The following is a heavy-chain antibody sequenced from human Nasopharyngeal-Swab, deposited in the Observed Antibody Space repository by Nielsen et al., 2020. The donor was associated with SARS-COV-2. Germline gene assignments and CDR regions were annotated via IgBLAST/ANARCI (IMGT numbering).Heavy chain of an antibody. D-gene: IGHD4-17*01. V-gene: IGHV3-30-3*01. CDR3: ARENDYGDYPTGGSAFDI. J-gene: IGHJ3*02. Sequence: GESLKISCAASGFTFSSYAMHWVRQAPGKGLEWVAVISYDGSNKYYADSVKGRFTISRDNSKNTLYLQMNSLRAEDTAVYYCARENDYGDYPTGGSAFDIWGQGTMVTVSS. CDR2: ISYDGSNK. CDR1: GFTFSSYA.